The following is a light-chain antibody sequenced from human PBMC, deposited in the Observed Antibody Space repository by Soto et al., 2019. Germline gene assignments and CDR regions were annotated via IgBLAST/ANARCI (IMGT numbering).Light chain of an antibody. CDR1: STDVGDFNF. CDR3: SSYRSGSILFV. J-gene: IGLJ1*01. V-gene: IGLV2-14*01. Sequence: QSALTQPASLSGSPGQSITISCTGTSTDVGDFNFVSWYQQHPGKAPKVLIYEVINRPSGISNRFSGSKSGNTASLTISGLQAEDEADYYCSSYRSGSILFVFGAGTKVTV. CDR2: EVI.